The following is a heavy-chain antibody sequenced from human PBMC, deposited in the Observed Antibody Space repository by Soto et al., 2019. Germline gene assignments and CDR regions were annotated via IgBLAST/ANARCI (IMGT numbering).Heavy chain of an antibody. CDR1: GFTFSSYS. Sequence: GGSLRLSCAASGFTFSSYSMNWVRQAPGKGLEWVSSISSSSYIYYADSVKGRFTISRDNAKNSLYLQMNSLRAEDTAVYYCARDFRPQSNYYDSSGPFGYWGQGTLVTVSS. V-gene: IGHV3-21*01. CDR2: ISSSSYI. D-gene: IGHD3-22*01. J-gene: IGHJ4*02. CDR3: ARDFRPQSNYYDSSGPFGY.